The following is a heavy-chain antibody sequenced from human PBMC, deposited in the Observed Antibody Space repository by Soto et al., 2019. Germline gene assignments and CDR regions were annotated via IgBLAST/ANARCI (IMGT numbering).Heavy chain of an antibody. CDR1: GFTFSNSD. CDR2: IGTVGDA. CDR3: ARGTGAQLMYFDL. V-gene: IGHV3-13*01. J-gene: IGHJ2*01. D-gene: IGHD7-27*01. Sequence: DLVESGGGLVQPGGSLRLSCAASGFTFSNSDMHWVRQSAGKGLEWLSGIGTVGDAYYPPSVRGRFTISRENAKNSLYLQMHGLRAEDMAVYFCARGTGAQLMYFDLWGRGTLVTVSS.